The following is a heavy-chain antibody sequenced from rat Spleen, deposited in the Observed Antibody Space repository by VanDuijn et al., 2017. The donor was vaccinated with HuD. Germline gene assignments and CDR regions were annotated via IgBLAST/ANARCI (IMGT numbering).Heavy chain of an antibody. J-gene: IGHJ2*01. CDR1: GFNFSDYN. CDR3: ARHYYAPDY. Sequence: EVKLVESGGGLVQPGRSLKLSCEASGFNFSDYNMAWVRQAPKKGLEWVATISYDGSSTYYRDSVRGRFTISRDDAKSTLSLQMDSLRSEDTATYYCARHYYAPDYWGQGVMVTVSS. D-gene: IGHD1-12*01. V-gene: IGHV5-7*01. CDR2: ISYDGSST.